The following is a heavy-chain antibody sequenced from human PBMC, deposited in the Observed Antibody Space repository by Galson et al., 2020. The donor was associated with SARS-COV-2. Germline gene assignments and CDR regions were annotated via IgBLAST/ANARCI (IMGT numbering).Heavy chain of an antibody. CDR2: FDPEDGET. CDR1: GYTLTELS. D-gene: IGHD3-3*01. J-gene: IGHJ4*02. V-gene: IGHV1-24*01. Sequence: ASVKVSCKVSGYTLTELSMHWVRQAPGKGLEWMGGFDPEDGETIYAQTFQGRVTMTEDTSTDTAYMELSSLRSEDTAVYYCATDFAIFGVVVLHYWGQGTLVTVSS. CDR3: ATDFAIFGVVVLHY.